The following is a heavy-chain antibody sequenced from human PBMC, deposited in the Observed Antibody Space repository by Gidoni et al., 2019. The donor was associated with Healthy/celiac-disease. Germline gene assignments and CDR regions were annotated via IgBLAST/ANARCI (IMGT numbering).Heavy chain of an antibody. CDR3: AKFGIVVVPAAIDYFDY. J-gene: IGHJ4*02. D-gene: IGHD2-2*02. Sequence: EVQLLESGGGLVQPGGSLRLSCAASGFTFSSYAMSWVRPAPGKGLEWVSAISGSGGSTYYADSVKGRFTISRDNSKNTLYLQMNSLRAEDTAVYYCAKFGIVVVPAAIDYFDYWGQGTLVTVSS. CDR1: GFTFSSYA. CDR2: ISGSGGST. V-gene: IGHV3-23*01.